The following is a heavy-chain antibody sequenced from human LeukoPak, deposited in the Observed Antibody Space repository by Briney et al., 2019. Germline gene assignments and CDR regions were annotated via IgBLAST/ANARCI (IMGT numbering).Heavy chain of an antibody. CDR1: GFTFRSYA. J-gene: IGHJ4*02. Sequence: GGSLRLSCAASGFTFRSYAMNWVRQAPGKGLEWVSLISGSGGSAYYAASVKGRFTVSRDNSKNTLYLQMNSLRAEDTAVYYCAKSNLKYYFDSWGQGTLVTVSS. V-gene: IGHV3-23*01. CDR2: ISGSGGSA. CDR3: AKSNLKYYFDS. D-gene: IGHD6-6*01.